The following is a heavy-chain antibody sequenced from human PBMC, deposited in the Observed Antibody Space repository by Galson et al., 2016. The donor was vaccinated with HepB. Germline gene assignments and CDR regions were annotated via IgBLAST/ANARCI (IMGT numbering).Heavy chain of an antibody. D-gene: IGHD5-18*01. J-gene: IGHJ6*02. CDR1: GDSVSNHAAA. V-gene: IGHV6-1*01. CDR2: TYYRSQWDS. Sequence: CAISGDSVSNHAAAWIWIRQSPSRGLEWLGRTYYRSQWDSDYAVSVKSRITIYSDTSKNLFSLQLNSVTPEDTAVYYCARAIHLGRGMDVWGHGITVTVSS. CDR3: ARAIHLGRGMDV.